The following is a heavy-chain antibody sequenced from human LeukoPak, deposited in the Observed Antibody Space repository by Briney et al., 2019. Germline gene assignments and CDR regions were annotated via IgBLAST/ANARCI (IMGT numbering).Heavy chain of an antibody. CDR1: GFTFSSYG. V-gene: IGHV3-30*18. D-gene: IGHD5-18*01. Sequence: GGSLRLSCAASGFTFSSYGMHWVRQAPGKGLEWVAVISYDGSNKYYADSVKGRFTISRDNSKNTLYLQMNSLRAEDTAVYYCAKEGGYSYGLYGMDVWGQGTTVTASS. J-gene: IGHJ6*02. CDR2: ISYDGSNK. CDR3: AKEGGYSYGLYGMDV.